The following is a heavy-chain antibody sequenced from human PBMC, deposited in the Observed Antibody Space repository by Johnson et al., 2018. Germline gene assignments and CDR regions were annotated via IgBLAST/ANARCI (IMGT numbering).Heavy chain of an antibody. Sequence: VQLVETGAEVKKXGSSXKVXCKASGGTFSSYAISWVRQAPGQGLEWMGGIIPIFGTANYAQKFQGRVTIPADESTSTAYMELSSLRSEDTALYYCAKDWFNYYYYGMDVWGQGTTVTVSS. D-gene: IGHD3-10*01. V-gene: IGHV1-69*01. CDR2: IIPIFGTA. J-gene: IGHJ6*02. CDR3: AKDWFNYYYYGMDV. CDR1: GGTFSSYA.